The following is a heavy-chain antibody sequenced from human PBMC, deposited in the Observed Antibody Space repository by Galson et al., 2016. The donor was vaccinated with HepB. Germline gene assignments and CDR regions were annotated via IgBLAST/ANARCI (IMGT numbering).Heavy chain of an antibody. CDR2: VYGDDEK. Sequence: PALVKPPQTLTLTCNVSGFSLPSHAMGVAWIRQPPGKALEWLGLVYGDDEKRYSPSLKTRLTITKDSLKNQVVLHMASVDPLDTATYFCARTLWFGELSNRFDPWGQGTLVTVFS. CDR3: ARTLWFGELSNRFDP. V-gene: IGHV2-5*02. CDR1: GFSLPSHAMG. J-gene: IGHJ5*02. D-gene: IGHD3-10*01.